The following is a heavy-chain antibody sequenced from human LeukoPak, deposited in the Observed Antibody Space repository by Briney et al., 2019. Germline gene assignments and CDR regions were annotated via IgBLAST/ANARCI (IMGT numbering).Heavy chain of an antibody. CDR3: ARDAKYSGYDPNWFDP. J-gene: IGHJ5*02. CDR2: ISAYNGNT. Sequence: ASVKVSCKASGYTFTSYGISWVRQAPGQGLEWVGWISAYNGNTNYAQKLQGRVTMTTDTSTSTAYMELRSLRSDDTAVYYCARDAKYSGYDPNWFDPWGQGTLVTVSS. CDR1: GYTFTSYG. V-gene: IGHV1-18*04. D-gene: IGHD5-12*01.